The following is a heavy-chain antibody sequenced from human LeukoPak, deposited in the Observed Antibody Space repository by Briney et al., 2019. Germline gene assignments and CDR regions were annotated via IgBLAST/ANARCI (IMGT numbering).Heavy chain of an antibody. J-gene: IGHJ4*02. V-gene: IGHV1-2*02. CDR1: GYTFTGFH. D-gene: IGHD3-10*01. Sequence: ASVKVSCKASGYTFTGFHVHWVRQAPRQGLEWMGWINPNSGGAHSTNKFQGRVTMTRDTSISTVYMELSRLTSDDTAVYYCAREGRGMSGSEDYWGRGTLVTVSS. CDR3: AREGRGMSGSEDY. CDR2: INPNSGGA.